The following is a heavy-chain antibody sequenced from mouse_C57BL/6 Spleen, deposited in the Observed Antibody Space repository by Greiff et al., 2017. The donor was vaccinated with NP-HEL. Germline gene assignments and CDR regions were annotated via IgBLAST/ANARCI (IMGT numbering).Heavy chain of an antibody. D-gene: IGHD2-1*01. J-gene: IGHJ3*01. CDR1: GFTFSDYY. Sequence: EVKLVESGGGLVQPGGSLKLSCAASGFTFSDYYMYWVRQTPEKRLEWVAYISNGGGSTYYPDTVKGRFTISRDNAKNTLYLQMSRLKSEDTAMYYCARPVGYGNPWVAYWGQGTLVTVSA. CDR3: ARPVGYGNPWVAY. CDR2: ISNGGGST. V-gene: IGHV5-12*01.